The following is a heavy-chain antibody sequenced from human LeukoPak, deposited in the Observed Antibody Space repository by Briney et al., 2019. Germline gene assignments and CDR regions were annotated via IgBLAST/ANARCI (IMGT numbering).Heavy chain of an antibody. D-gene: IGHD3-3*01. CDR1: GYTFTSYD. CDR2: MNPNSGNT. CDR3: ARSQPTNYDFWSGYYYYYYYMDV. Sequence: ASVKVSCKASGYTFTSYDINWVRQATGQGLERMGWMNPNSGNTGYAQKFQGRVTMTRNTSISTAYMELSSLRSEDTAVYYFARSQPTNYDFWSGYYYYYYYMDVWGKGTTVTVSS. V-gene: IGHV1-8*01. J-gene: IGHJ6*03.